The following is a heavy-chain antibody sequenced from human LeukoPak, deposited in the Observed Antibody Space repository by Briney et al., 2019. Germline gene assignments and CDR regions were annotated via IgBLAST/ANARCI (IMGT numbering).Heavy chain of an antibody. Sequence: GGSLRLSCAASGFTFSSYSMNWVRQAPGKGLEWVSSISSSSSYIYYADSVKGRFTISRDNAKNSLYLQMNSPRAEDTAVYYCARSEVGATGNWGQGTLVTVSS. V-gene: IGHV3-21*01. J-gene: IGHJ4*02. D-gene: IGHD1-26*01. CDR2: ISSSSSYI. CDR3: ARSEVGATGN. CDR1: GFTFSSYS.